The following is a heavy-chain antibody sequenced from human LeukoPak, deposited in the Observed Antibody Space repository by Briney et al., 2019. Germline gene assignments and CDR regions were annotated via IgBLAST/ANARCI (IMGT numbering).Heavy chain of an antibody. V-gene: IGHV3-15*01. J-gene: IGHJ4*02. Sequence: PGGSLRLSCAASGFTFSNAWMSWVRQAPGKGLEWVGRIKSETDGGTTDYAAPVKGRFTISRDDSKNTLYLQMNSLKTEDTAVYYCTTDLVYLGSYYYDSSGYRLMGNFDYWGQGTLVTVSS. D-gene: IGHD3-22*01. CDR2: IKSETDGGTT. CDR1: GFTFSNAW. CDR3: TTDLVYLGSYYYDSSGYRLMGNFDY.